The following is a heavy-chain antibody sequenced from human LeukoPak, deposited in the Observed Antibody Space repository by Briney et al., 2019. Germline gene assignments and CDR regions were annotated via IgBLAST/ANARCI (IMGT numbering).Heavy chain of an antibody. CDR2: IKEDGGQK. CDR3: VKNSGWYRLDS. J-gene: IGHJ4*02. Sequence: GGSLRLSCVASGFTFSDHYMDWVRQAPGKGLEWVADIKEDGGQKDYVDSVKGRFFISRDNAKNSLFLQMNSLRAEDTAVYYCVKNSGWYRLDSWGQGRLVIVSS. D-gene: IGHD6-19*01. CDR1: GFTFSDHY. V-gene: IGHV3-7*03.